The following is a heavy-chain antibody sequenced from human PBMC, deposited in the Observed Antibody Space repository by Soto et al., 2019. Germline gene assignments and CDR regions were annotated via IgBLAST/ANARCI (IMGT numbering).Heavy chain of an antibody. J-gene: IGHJ4*02. CDR3: AKARGVATIKSNFDY. V-gene: IGHV3-23*01. Sequence: EVQLLESGGGLVQPGGSLRLSCVVSGLTFRSHAMYWVRQAPGQGLEWVAGISGGDYTAYYPDSVRGRFTISRDNSKNTVYLQIDNLRADDTAVYYCAKARGVATIKSNFDYWGQGTLVTVSS. CDR2: ISGGDYTA. CDR1: GLTFRSHA. D-gene: IGHD5-12*01.